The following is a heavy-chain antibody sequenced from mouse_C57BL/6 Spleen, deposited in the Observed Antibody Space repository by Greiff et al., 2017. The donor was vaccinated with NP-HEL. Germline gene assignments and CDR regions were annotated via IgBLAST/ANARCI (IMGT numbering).Heavy chain of an antibody. CDR1: GYTFTSYW. D-gene: IGHD1-1*01. CDR3: AIAHYGSSHWYFDV. V-gene: IGHV1-69*01. CDR2: IDPSDSYT. J-gene: IGHJ1*03. Sequence: QVQVQQPGAELVMPGASVKLSCKASGYTFTSYWMHWVKQRPGQGLEWIGEIDPSDSYTNYNQKFKGKSTLTVDKSSSTAYMQLSSLTSEDSAVYYCAIAHYGSSHWYFDVWGTGTTVTVSS.